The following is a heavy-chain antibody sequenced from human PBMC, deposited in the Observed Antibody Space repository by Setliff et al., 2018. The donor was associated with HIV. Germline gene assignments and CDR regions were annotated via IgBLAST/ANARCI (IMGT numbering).Heavy chain of an antibody. D-gene: IGHD6-13*01. Sequence: ASVKVSCKTFGYYFNIDYMHWVRQAPGQGLEWMGGIIPIFGTTNYAQKFQGRVTITTDGFTTTAYMELSSLTSEDTAVYYCARGQFIPAAERDAYFDYWGQGTLVTVS. CDR3: ARGQFIPAAERDAYFDY. V-gene: IGHV1-69*05. CDR2: IIPIFGTT. J-gene: IGHJ4*02. CDR1: GYYFNIDY.